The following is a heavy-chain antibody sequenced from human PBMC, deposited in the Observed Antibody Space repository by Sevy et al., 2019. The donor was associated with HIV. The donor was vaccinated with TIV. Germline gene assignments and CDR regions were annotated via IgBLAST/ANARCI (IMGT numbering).Heavy chain of an antibody. CDR3: AGATSGWLVEGWAFDI. D-gene: IGHD6-19*01. Sequence: ASVKVSCKASGYTFISYGITWVRQAPGQGLEWVGWISAYDGNTNYAQKLQGRVTMTTDTSTSTAYMELRSLRSDDTAVYYCAGATSGWLVEGWAFDIWGQGTMVTVSS. CDR1: GYTFISYG. J-gene: IGHJ3*02. V-gene: IGHV1-18*01. CDR2: ISAYDGNT.